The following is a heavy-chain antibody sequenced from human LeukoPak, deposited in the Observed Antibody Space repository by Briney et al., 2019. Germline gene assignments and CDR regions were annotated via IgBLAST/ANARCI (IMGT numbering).Heavy chain of an antibody. CDR1: GFTFSSYS. J-gene: IGHJ4*02. CDR3: AKDQGYSYGNGDY. D-gene: IGHD5-18*01. CDR2: ISSSSSYI. Sequence: PGGSLRLSCVASGFTFSSYSMNWGRQAPGKGLEWVSSISSSSSYIYYADSVKGRFTISRDNSKNTLYLQMNSLRAEDTAVYYCAKDQGYSYGNGDYWGQGTLVTVSS. V-gene: IGHV3-21*01.